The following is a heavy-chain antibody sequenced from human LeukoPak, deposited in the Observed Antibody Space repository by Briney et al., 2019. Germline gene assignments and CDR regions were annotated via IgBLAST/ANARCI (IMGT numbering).Heavy chain of an antibody. CDR1: GYTFTSYA. CDR2: INAGNENT. D-gene: IGHD3-16*01. V-gene: IGHV1-3*01. J-gene: IGHJ4*02. CDR3: ARDLYGDYFDY. Sequence: ASVKVSCKASGYTFTSYAVHWVRQAPGQRLEWMGWINAGNENTKYSQKFQGRVSTTRDTSASTAYMELSSLTSEDTAVYYCARDLYGDYFDYWGQGTLVTVSS.